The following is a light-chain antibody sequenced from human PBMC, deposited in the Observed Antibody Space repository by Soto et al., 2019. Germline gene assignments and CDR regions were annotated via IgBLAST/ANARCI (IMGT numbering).Light chain of an antibody. CDR3: KSYAGSNTYV. J-gene: IGLJ1*01. CDR2: DVG. V-gene: IGLV2-14*03. Sequence: QSALTQPASVSGSPGQSITISCTGTNSDVGAYSYVSWYQQYPGKAPKLLIYDVGARPSGISDRFSGSKSGNTASLTISGLQAEDEADYFCKSYAGSNTYVFGSGTKVTVL. CDR1: NSDVGAYSY.